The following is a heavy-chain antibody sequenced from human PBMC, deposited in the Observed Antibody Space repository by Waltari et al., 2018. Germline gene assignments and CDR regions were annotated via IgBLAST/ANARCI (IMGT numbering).Heavy chain of an antibody. CDR1: GFTFSNYW. D-gene: IGHD1-26*01. J-gene: IGHJ5*01. V-gene: IGHV3-7*01. Sequence: EVQLVESGGDLVQPGRSLRLSCAASGFTFSNYWMTWVRQAPGNVLELVASINQDHSHIYFFYSLNDPFTISRDHAKNSLFLQMNSLRGEDTAVYYCARDTLHLGQWELQAFDSWGQGTLVTVSS. CDR2: INQDHSHI. CDR3: ARDTLHLGQWELQAFDS.